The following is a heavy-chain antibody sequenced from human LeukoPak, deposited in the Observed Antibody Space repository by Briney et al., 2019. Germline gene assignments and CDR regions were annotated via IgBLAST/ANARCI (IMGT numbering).Heavy chain of an antibody. CDR2: MWDDGTNE. D-gene: IGHD2-2*01. Sequence: GSLRLSCTASGFNFGIYGMHWVRQAPGKGLEWVAVMWDDGTNEYYVESVKGRFTISRDNSKNTLYLQMNSLRAEDTAVYYCAKDTGMFSVVPAAPFDYWGQGTLVTVSS. V-gene: IGHV3-33*06. CDR1: GFNFGIYG. J-gene: IGHJ4*02. CDR3: AKDTGMFSVVPAAPFDY.